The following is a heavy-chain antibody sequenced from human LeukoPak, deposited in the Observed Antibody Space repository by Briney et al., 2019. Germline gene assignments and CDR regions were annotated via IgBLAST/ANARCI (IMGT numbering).Heavy chain of an antibody. D-gene: IGHD3-10*01. CDR3: ARAYGSGSYYNGLDY. V-gene: IGHV3-74*03. CDR1: GFTFSSYW. CDR2: INSDGSST. J-gene: IGHJ4*02. Sequence: GGSLRLSCAASGFTFSSYWMHWVRQAPGKGLVWVSRINSDGSSTEYADSVKGRFTISRDNAKNTLYLQMNSLRAEDTAVYYCARAYGSGSYYNGLDYWGQGTLVTVSS.